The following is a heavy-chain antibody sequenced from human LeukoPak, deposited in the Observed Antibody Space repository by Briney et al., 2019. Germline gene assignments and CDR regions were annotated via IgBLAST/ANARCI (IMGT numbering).Heavy chain of an antibody. CDR2: ISYDGSNK. CDR3: ASIGSYYSAHY. V-gene: IGHV3-30-3*01. Sequence: PGRSLRLSCAASGVTFRSYAMPWVRQAPGKGLEWVAVISYDGSNKYYADSVKGRFTISRDNSKNTLYLQMNSLRAEDTAVYYCASIGSYYSAHYWGQGTLVTVSS. D-gene: IGHD3-10*01. J-gene: IGHJ4*02. CDR1: GVTFRSYA.